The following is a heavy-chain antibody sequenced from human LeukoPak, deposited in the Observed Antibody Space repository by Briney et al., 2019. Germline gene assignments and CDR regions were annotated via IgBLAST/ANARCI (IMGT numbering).Heavy chain of an antibody. J-gene: IGHJ6*04. D-gene: IGHD5-12*01. Sequence: GGSLRLSCAASGFTFSSYAMHWVRQAPGKGVEWVAVISYDGSNKYYADSVKGRFTISRDNSKNTLSLQMNSLRAEDTAVYYCARRGPYSAYDYYYYGMDVWGKGTTVTVSS. CDR3: ARRGPYSAYDYYYYGMDV. V-gene: IGHV3-30*04. CDR1: GFTFSSYA. CDR2: ISYDGSNK.